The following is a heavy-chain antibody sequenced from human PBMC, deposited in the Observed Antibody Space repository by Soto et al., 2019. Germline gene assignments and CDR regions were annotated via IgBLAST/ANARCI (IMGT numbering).Heavy chain of an antibody. V-gene: IGHV1-3*01. Sequence: ASVKVSCKASGYTFTSYAMHWVRQAPGQRLEWMGWINADNGNTKYSQKFQGRVTITRDTSASTAYMELSSLRSEDTAVYYCATTSAYDFWSGSPYNWFDPWGQGTLVTVSS. J-gene: IGHJ5*02. D-gene: IGHD3-3*01. CDR1: GYTFTSYA. CDR2: INADNGNT. CDR3: ATTSAYDFWSGSPYNWFDP.